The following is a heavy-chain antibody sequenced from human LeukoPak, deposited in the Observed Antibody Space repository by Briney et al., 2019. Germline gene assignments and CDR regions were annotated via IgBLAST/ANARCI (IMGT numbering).Heavy chain of an antibody. CDR2: INWNSDNI. CDR1: GFTFNDHA. J-gene: IGHJ3*02. D-gene: IGHD3-22*01. CDR3: ARASYYYDTTGLGAVDI. V-gene: IGHV3-9*01. Sequence: GGSLRLSCAASGFTFNDHAMYWVRQAPGKGLEWVSGINWNSDNIGYADSVKGRFTISRDDAKNSLFLQMNSLRAEDTALYYCARASYYYDTTGLGAVDIWGRGTLVTVSS.